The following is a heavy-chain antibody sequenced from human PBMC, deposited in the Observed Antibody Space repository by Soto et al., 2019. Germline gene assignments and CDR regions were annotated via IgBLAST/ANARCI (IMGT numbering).Heavy chain of an antibody. Sequence: SVKVSCKASGGTLSSYAISWVRQAPGQGVECMGGIIPIFGTANYAQKFQGRGTITADESTSTAYMELSSLRSEDTAVYYCARESRYCSGGSCYFLPGIDYWGQGTLVTVSS. CDR2: IIPIFGTA. J-gene: IGHJ4*02. D-gene: IGHD2-15*01. CDR3: ARESRYCSGGSCYFLPGIDY. V-gene: IGHV1-69*13. CDR1: GGTLSSYA.